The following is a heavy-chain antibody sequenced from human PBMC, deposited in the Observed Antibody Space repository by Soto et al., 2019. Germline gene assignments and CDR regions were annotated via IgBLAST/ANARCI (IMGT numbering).Heavy chain of an antibody. V-gene: IGHV2-5*02. CDR2: IYWDDDK. CDR3: AHIQKGAPLENFDY. J-gene: IGHJ4*02. Sequence: GLDLEWLALIYWDDDKRYSPSLKSRLTITKDTSKNQVVLTMTNMDPVDTATYYCAHIQKGAPLENFDYWGQGTLVTVSS. D-gene: IGHD1-26*01.